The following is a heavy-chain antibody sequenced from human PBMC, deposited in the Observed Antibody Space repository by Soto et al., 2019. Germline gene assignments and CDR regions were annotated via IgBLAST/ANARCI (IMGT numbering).Heavy chain of an antibody. D-gene: IGHD6-13*01. CDR1: GFTFGDCA. CDR2: IRSNSHGATT. Sequence: TLSLSCAVSGFTFGDCALSWSSQAPGRGLEWVGVIRSNSHGATTDYAASVKGRFTISRDDSKSIAYLQMNTLKSEDTGVYYCTKFTGNSRYAYYGIDFWGQGTTVTVSS. J-gene: IGHJ6*02. CDR3: TKFTGNSRYAYYGIDF. V-gene: IGHV3-49*03.